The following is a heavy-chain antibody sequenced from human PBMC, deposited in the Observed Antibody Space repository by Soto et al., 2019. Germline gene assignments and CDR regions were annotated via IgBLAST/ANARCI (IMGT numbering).Heavy chain of an antibody. Sequence: GGSLRLSCAASGFTFSSYGMHWVRQAPGTGLEWVAVISYDGSNKYYADSVKGRFTISRDNSKNTLYLQMNSLRAEDTAVYYCAKDLRLEWLLYDYYYYGMDVWGQGTTVTVSS. CDR3: AKDLRLEWLLYDYYYYGMDV. CDR2: ISYDGSNK. J-gene: IGHJ6*02. D-gene: IGHD3-3*01. CDR1: GFTFSSYG. V-gene: IGHV3-30*18.